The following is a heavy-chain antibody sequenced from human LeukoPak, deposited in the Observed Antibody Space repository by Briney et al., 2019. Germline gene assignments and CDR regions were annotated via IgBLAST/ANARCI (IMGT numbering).Heavy chain of an antibody. Sequence: RASVKVSCKASGYTFTGYYMHWVRQAPGQGLEWMGWINPNSGGTNYAQKFQGWVTMARDTSISTAYMELSSLRSEDTAVYYCARGQAWDTAMAYWGQGTLVTVSS. CDR2: INPNSGGT. V-gene: IGHV1-2*04. J-gene: IGHJ4*02. D-gene: IGHD5-18*01. CDR1: GYTFTGYY. CDR3: ARGQAWDTAMAY.